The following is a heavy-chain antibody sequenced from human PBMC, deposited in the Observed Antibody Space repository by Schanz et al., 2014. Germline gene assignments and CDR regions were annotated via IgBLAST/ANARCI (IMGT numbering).Heavy chain of an antibody. Sequence: EVQLLESGGGLVRPGGSLRLSCAASGFTFSNYAMSWVRQAPGKGLEWVSGFIVDSGNTYYAGSVKGRFSISRDYSKNTLYLQMSSLRAEDTAIYYCAKLSSSGRLAGYFDYCGQGALVTVSS. CDR3: AKLSSSGRLAGYFDY. CDR1: GFTFSNYA. J-gene: IGHJ4*02. D-gene: IGHD6-19*01. V-gene: IGHV3-23*01. CDR2: FIVDSGNT.